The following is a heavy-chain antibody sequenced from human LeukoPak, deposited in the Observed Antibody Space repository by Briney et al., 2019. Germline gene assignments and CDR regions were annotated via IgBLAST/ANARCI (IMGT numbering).Heavy chain of an antibody. V-gene: IGHV7-4-1*02. CDR1: GYTFSSYA. Sequence: ASVKVPCKASGYTFSSYAMNWVRQSPGQGLEWMGWINTNTGNPVYAQGFTGRFVFSLDTLVRTAYLQINSLKAEDTAVYYCARSFVVVPGAIDWFDPWGQGTLVTVSS. D-gene: IGHD2-2*02. J-gene: IGHJ5*02. CDR2: INTNTGNP. CDR3: ARSFVVVPGAIDWFDP.